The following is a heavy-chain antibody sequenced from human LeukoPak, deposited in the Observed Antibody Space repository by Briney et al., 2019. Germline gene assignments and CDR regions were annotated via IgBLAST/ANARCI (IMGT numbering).Heavy chain of an antibody. CDR2: IFHSGST. Sequence: SETLSLTCAVSGDSISSGYYWGCIRQPPGKGLECVESIFHSGSTYNNPSLRTRPTISVDTTKNYFSLMLPSVTAADTAVYDCARCTYSGYDGQDAFDIWGQGTMVTVSS. D-gene: IGHD5-12*01. CDR3: ARCTYSGYDGQDAFDI. J-gene: IGHJ3*02. CDR1: GDSISSGYY. V-gene: IGHV4-38-2*01.